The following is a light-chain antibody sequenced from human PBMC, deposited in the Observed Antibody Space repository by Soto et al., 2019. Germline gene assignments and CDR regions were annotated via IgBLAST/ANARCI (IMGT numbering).Light chain of an antibody. CDR1: SSDVGGYNY. Sequence: QSALNQPASVSGSPGQSITISCTGTSSDVGGYNYVSWYQQHPGKAPKLMIYEVSNRPSGVSNRFSGSKSGNTASLTISGLQAEDEADYYCNSYTSSSTLVFGGGTKLTVL. CDR2: EVS. CDR3: NSYTSSSTLV. V-gene: IGLV2-14*01. J-gene: IGLJ2*01.